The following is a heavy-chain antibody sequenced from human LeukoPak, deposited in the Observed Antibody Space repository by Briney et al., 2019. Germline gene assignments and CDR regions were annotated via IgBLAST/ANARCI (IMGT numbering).Heavy chain of an antibody. CDR3: ARDVKGESFGNVYYYMDV. V-gene: IGHV1-2*02. Sequence: ASVKVSCKASGYTFTGYYMHWVRQAPGQGLEWMGWINPNSGGTNYAQKFQGRVTMTRDTSISTAYMELGRLRSDDTAVYYCARDVKGESFGNVYYYMDVWGKGTTVTVSS. CDR2: INPNSGGT. D-gene: IGHD3-10*01. CDR1: GYTFTGYY. J-gene: IGHJ6*03.